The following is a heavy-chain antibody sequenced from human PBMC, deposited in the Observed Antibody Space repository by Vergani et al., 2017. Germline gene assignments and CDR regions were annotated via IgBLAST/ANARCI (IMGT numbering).Heavy chain of an antibody. CDR1: GGSISSYY. Sequence: QVQLQELGPGLVKPSETLSLTCTVSGGSISSYYWSWIRQPPGKGLEWIGYIYYSGSTNYNPSLKSRVTISVDTSKNQFSLRLSSVTAADTAVYYCASAYSSSWYPYWGQGTLVTVSS. CDR2: IYYSGST. CDR3: ASAYSSSWYPY. J-gene: IGHJ4*02. D-gene: IGHD6-13*01. V-gene: IGHV4-59*01.